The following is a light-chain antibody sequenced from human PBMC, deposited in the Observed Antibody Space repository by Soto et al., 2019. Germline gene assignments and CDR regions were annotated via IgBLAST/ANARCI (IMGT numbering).Light chain of an antibody. CDR1: SSDIGSYDY. J-gene: IGLJ1*01. CDR2: EVT. V-gene: IGLV2-14*01. Sequence: ALTQPASVSGSPGQSITISCTGTSSDIGSYDYVSWYQQHPGKAPNLIIYEVTDRPSGVSNRFSGSKSGNTASLTISGLQAEDEADYYCSSFTSTSTRLFGSGTKVTVL. CDR3: SSFTSTSTRL.